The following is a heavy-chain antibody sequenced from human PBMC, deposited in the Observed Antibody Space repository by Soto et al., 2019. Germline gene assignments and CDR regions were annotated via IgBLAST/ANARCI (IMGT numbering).Heavy chain of an antibody. Sequence: EVQLVESGGGLVKPGGSLRLSCEASGFTFSNAWMSWVRQAPGKGLEWVGRIKSKTDGGTTDNAAPVKGRFTISRDDSKNTLYLQMNSLKTEDTAVYYCTTPPYSSGWYYFDYWGQGTLVTVSS. V-gene: IGHV3-15*01. CDR3: TTPPYSSGWYYFDY. D-gene: IGHD6-19*01. J-gene: IGHJ4*02. CDR2: IKSKTDGGTT. CDR1: GFTFSNAW.